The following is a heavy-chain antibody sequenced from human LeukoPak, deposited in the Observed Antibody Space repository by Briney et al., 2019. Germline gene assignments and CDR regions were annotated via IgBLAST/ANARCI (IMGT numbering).Heavy chain of an antibody. CDR1: GGSFSGYY. D-gene: IGHD4-17*01. J-gene: IGHJ5*02. V-gene: IGHV4-34*01. Sequence: SETLSLTCAVYGGSFSGYYWSWIRQPPGKGLEWIGEINHSGSTNYNPSLKSRVTISVDTSKNQFSLKLSSVTAADTAVYYRASAPYGDYLNWFDPWGQGTLVTVSS. CDR3: ASAPYGDYLNWFDP. CDR2: INHSGST.